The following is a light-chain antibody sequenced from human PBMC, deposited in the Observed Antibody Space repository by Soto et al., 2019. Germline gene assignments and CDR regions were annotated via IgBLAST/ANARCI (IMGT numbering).Light chain of an antibody. CDR1: SSDVGGYNY. J-gene: IGLJ3*02. CDR2: EVN. CDR3: NSYAGSNNFE. Sequence: QSVLTQPPSATGSPGQSVTISCTGTSSDVGGYNYVSWYQQHPDKAPKLMIYEVNKRPSGVPDRFSGSKSGNTASLTVSGLQAEDEADYYCNSYAGSNNFEFGGGTKLTVL. V-gene: IGLV2-8*01.